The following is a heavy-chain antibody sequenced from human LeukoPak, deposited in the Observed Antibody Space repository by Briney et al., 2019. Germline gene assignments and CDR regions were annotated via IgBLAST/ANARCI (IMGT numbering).Heavy chain of an antibody. V-gene: IGHV3-30*02. Sequence: GGSLRLSCAASGFTFSSYGMHWVRQAAGKGLEWVAFIRYDGSNKYYADSVKGRFTISRDNSKNTLYLQMNSLRAEDTAVYYCAKGGGYQLLFDYWGQGTLVTVSS. CDR3: AKGGGYQLLFDY. CDR2: IRYDGSNK. J-gene: IGHJ4*02. D-gene: IGHD2-2*01. CDR1: GFTFSSYG.